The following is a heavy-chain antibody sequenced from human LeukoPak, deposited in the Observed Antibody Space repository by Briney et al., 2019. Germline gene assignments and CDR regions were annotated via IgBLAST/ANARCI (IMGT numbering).Heavy chain of an antibody. V-gene: IGHV3-23*01. D-gene: IGHD2-2*03. CDR1: GFTFSSYA. Sequence: GGSLRLSCAASGFTFSSYAMSWVRQAPGKGLEWVSAISGSGGSTYYADSVKGRFTISRDNSKNTLYLQMNSLRAEDTAVYYCAKDLDIVVVPAAHEAFDIWGQGTMVTVSS. CDR3: AKDLDIVVVPAAHEAFDI. CDR2: ISGSGGST. J-gene: IGHJ3*02.